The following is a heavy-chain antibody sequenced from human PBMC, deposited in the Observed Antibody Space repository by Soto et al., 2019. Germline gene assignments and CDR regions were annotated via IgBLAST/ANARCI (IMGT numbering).Heavy chain of an antibody. Sequence: EVQLVESGGGLVQPGRSLRLSCAASGFTFDDYAMHWVRQAPGKGLEWVSGISWNSGSIGYADSVKGRFTISRDNAKNSLYLQMNSLRAEDTALYYCAKGINGGSFVYWGQGTLVTVSS. V-gene: IGHV3-9*01. D-gene: IGHD2-15*01. J-gene: IGHJ4*02. CDR1: GFTFDDYA. CDR3: AKGINGGSFVY. CDR2: ISWNSGSI.